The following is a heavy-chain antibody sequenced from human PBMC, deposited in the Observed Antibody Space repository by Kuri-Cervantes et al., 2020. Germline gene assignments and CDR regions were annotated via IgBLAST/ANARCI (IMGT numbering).Heavy chain of an antibody. Sequence: SGPTLVKPTQTLTLTCTFSGFSLSTSVVGVGWIRQPPGKALEWLALIYWDDDKRYSPSLKSRLTITKDTSKNQVVLTMTNMDPVDTATYYCAHRGGNFWTGYSFDYWGQGTLVTVSS. CDR2: IYWDDDK. CDR1: GFSLSTSVVG. D-gene: IGHD4-23*01. J-gene: IGHJ4*02. CDR3: AHRGGNFWTGYSFDY. V-gene: IGHV2-5*02.